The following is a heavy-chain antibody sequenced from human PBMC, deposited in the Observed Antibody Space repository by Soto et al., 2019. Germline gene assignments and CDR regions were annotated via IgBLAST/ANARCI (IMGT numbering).Heavy chain of an antibody. CDR3: ARRGVGADHPPGYYYYGMDV. Sequence: SVKVSCKASACTFSSYAISWVRQAPGQGLEWMGGIIPIFGTANYAQKFQGRVTITADESTSTAYMELSSLRSEDTAVYYCARRGVGADHPPGYYYYGMDVWGQGATVTVSS. J-gene: IGHJ6*02. V-gene: IGHV1-69*13. CDR2: IIPIFGTA. D-gene: IGHD1-26*01. CDR1: ACTFSSYA.